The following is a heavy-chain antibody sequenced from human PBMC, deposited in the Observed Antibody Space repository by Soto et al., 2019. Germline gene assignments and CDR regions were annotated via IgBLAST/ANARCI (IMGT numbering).Heavy chain of an antibody. J-gene: IGHJ4*02. V-gene: IGHV4-59*01. D-gene: IGHD3-3*02. CDR1: SGSISSYY. CDR3: ARMARSKEGLAVYYYDY. Sequence: PSETLSLTCTVSSGSISSYYWSWIRQPPGKGLEWIGYISYSGNTNYNPSLKSRVTLSADTSKNQLSLNLTSATAADTAVYYCARMARSKEGLAVYYYDYWGQGTLVTVSS. CDR2: ISYSGNT.